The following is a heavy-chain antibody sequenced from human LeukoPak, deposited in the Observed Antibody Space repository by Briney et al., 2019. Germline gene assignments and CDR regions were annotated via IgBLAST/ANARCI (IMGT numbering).Heavy chain of an antibody. CDR1: GGSISSTNW. CDR2: TYRSGSA. V-gene: IGHV4-4*02. CDR3: ASRAGIAVADY. D-gene: IGHD6-19*01. J-gene: IGHJ4*02. Sequence: SETLSLTCAVSGGSISSTNWWSWVRQPPGKGLEWIGETYRSGSANYNPPLKSRVTISVDKSKNHFSLKLSSVTAADTAVYYCASRAGIAVADYWGQGTLVTVSS.